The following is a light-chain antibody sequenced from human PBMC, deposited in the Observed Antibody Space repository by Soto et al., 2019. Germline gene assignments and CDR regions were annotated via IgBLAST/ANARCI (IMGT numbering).Light chain of an antibody. CDR3: QQYGSSGT. V-gene: IGKV3-20*01. Sequence: EILLTQSPGTLSLSPGESGTLSCRARKSVSNNYFAWYQQKPGQAPRLLIYGASNTATGIPDRFSGSGSGTDFTITISRREPEDSAVYYCQQYGSSGTFGQGTKVDIK. CDR1: KSVSNNY. J-gene: IGKJ1*01. CDR2: GAS.